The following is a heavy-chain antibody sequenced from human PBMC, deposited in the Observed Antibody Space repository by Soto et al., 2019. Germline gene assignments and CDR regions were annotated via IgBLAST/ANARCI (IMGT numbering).Heavy chain of an antibody. CDR2: ISYDGSNK. Sequence: QVQLVESGGGVVQPGRSLRLSCAASGFTFSSYGMHWVRQAPGKGLEWVAVISYDGSNKYYADSVKGRFTISRDNSKNTLYLQMNSLRAEGTAVYYCATLSSCSGGSCSYSGYWGQGTLVTVSS. J-gene: IGHJ4*02. D-gene: IGHD2-15*01. V-gene: IGHV3-30*03. CDR1: GFTFSSYG. CDR3: ATLSSCSGGSCSYSGY.